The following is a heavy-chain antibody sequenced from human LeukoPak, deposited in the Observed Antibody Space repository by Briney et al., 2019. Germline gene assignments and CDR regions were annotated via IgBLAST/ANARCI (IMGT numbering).Heavy chain of an antibody. D-gene: IGHD3-9*01. V-gene: IGHV4-59*01. Sequence: SETLSLTCTVSGDSIGRYFWSWIRQSPTKGVEWLGYMHFSGATNYNPSLKSRVTISVDTSKKEFPLKLTSVTAADTAVYFCARDTGDYPYYFDYWGQGILVTVSS. CDR3: ARDTGDYPYYFDY. CDR1: GDSIGRYF. CDR2: MHFSGAT. J-gene: IGHJ4*02.